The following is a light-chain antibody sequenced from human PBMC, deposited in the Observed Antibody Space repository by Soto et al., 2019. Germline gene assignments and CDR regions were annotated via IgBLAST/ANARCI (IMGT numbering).Light chain of an antibody. Sequence: QSALTQPASVSGSPGQSITISCTGTSSAVGSYNYVSWYQQYPGKAPNLMIYDVSNRPSGVSYRFSGSKSGNTASLTISGLQAEDEADYYCSSYTTSSTHVVFGGGPQLTVL. J-gene: IGLJ2*01. CDR3: SSYTTSSTHVV. CDR1: SSAVGSYNY. CDR2: DVS. V-gene: IGLV2-14*01.